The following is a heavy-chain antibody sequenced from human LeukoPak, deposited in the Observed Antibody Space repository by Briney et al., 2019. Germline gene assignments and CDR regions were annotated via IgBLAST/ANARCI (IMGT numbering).Heavy chain of an antibody. J-gene: IGHJ4*02. Sequence: SETLSLTCTVSGGSISSYYWSWIRQPPGKGLEWSGYIYYSGSTNYNPSLKSRVTISVDTSKNQFSLKLSSVTAADTAVYYCARVTATYYYGSGSPDYFDYWGQGTLVTVSS. D-gene: IGHD3-10*01. CDR3: ARVTATYYYGSGSPDYFDY. CDR1: GGSISSYY. V-gene: IGHV4-59*01. CDR2: IYYSGST.